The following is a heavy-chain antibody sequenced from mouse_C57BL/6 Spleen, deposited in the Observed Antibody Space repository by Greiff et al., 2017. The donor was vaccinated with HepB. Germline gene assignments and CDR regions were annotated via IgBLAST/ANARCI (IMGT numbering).Heavy chain of an antibody. V-gene: IGHV1-82*01. Sequence: VQLQQSGPELVKPGASVKISCKASGYAFSSSWMNWVKQRPGKGLEWIGRIYPGDGDTNYNGKFKGKATLTADKSSSTAYMQLSSLTSADSAVYFCARDDYDVVDYWGQGTTLTVSS. D-gene: IGHD2-4*01. CDR3: ARDDYDVVDY. CDR1: GYAFSSSW. J-gene: IGHJ2*01. CDR2: IYPGDGDT.